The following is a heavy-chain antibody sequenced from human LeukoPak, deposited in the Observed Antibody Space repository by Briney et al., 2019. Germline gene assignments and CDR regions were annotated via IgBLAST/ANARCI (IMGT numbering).Heavy chain of an antibody. V-gene: IGHV3-7*04. CDR1: GFTFISSC. Sequence: GGSRRLSCSASGFTFISSCMKWVRQAPGKGLEWVANIEQHGNEKYYMDSVKGRFTISRDNAKNSLYLEMNSLRAEDTAVYYCAGGDYYGSGSARRHWFDPWGQGTLVTVSS. J-gene: IGHJ5*02. D-gene: IGHD3-10*01. CDR2: IEQHGNEK. CDR3: AGGDYYGSGSARRHWFDP.